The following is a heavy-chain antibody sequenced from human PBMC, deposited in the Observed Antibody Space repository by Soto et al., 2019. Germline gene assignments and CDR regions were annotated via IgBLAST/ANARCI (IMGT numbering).Heavy chain of an antibody. CDR2: IIPIFGTA. J-gene: IGHJ4*02. CDR3: ARDRLHYYDSSGYHYSDY. V-gene: IGHV1-69*13. Sequence: SVKVSCRASGGTFSSYAISWVRQAPGQGLEWMGGIIPIFGTANYAQKFQGRVTITADESTSTAYMELSSLRSEDTAVYYCARDRLHYYDSSGYHYSDYWGQGTLVTVSS. D-gene: IGHD3-22*01. CDR1: GGTFSSYA.